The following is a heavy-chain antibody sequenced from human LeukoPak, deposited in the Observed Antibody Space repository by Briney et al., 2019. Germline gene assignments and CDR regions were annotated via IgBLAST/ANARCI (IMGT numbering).Heavy chain of an antibody. CDR2: ISYDGSNK. J-gene: IGHJ4*02. D-gene: IGHD3-3*01. CDR3: AKSMYYEFWSGFLDY. Sequence: PGGSLRLSCAASGFTFSSYGMHWVRQAPGKGLEWVAVISYDGSNKYYADSVKGRLTISRDNSKNTLYVQMNSLRAEDTAVYYCAKSMYYEFWSGFLDYWGQGTLVTVSS. CDR1: GFTFSSYG. V-gene: IGHV3-30*18.